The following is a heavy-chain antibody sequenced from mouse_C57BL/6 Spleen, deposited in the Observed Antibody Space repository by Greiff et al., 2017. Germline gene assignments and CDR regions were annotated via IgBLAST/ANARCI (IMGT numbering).Heavy chain of an antibody. CDR1: GFTFSDFY. D-gene: IGHD1-1*02. Sequence: EVKLMESGGGLVQSGRSLRLSCATSGFTFSDFYMEWVRQAPGKGLEWIAASRNTANDYTTEYSASVKGRFIVSRDTSQSILCLQMDALGAEDTAIYYCARDEDGSPFAYWGQGTLVTVSA. CDR3: ARDEDGSPFAY. J-gene: IGHJ3*01. V-gene: IGHV7-1*01. CDR2: SRNTANDYTT.